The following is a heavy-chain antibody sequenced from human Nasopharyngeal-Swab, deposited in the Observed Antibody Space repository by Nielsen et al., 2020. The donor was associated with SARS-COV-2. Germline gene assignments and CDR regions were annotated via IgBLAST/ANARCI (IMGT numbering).Heavy chain of an antibody. CDR2: ISWHSSFT. CDR1: GFTFDDYT. CDR3: ARIGEYSSTWGGFDI. D-gene: IGHD6-13*01. Sequence: GESLKISCAASGFTFDDYTMHWVRQLPGKGLEWVSLISWHSSFTYYTDSVKGRFTISRDNAKNSLYLQMSSLRADDTAFYHCARIGEYSSTWGGFDIWGQGTVVSVSS. J-gene: IGHJ3*02. V-gene: IGHV3-43*01.